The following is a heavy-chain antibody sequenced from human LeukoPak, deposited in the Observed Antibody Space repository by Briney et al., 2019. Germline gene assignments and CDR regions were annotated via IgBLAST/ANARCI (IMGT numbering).Heavy chain of an antibody. V-gene: IGHV4-30-2*01. CDR1: SGSITSGGYY. D-gene: IGHD3-9*01. CDR3: ARGKGYDSPSGAFDI. Sequence: SETLSLTCTVSSGSITSGGYYWSWFRQPPGTGLEWIGYTFYRGTTYYNPSLKSRVTISLDRSKNHFSLNMTSVTAADTAMYFGARGKGYDSPSGAFDIWGHGAMVTVSS. J-gene: IGHJ3*02. CDR2: TFYRGTT.